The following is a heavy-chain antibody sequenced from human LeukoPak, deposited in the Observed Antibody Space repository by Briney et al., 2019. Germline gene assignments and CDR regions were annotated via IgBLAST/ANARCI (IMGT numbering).Heavy chain of an antibody. Sequence: SETLSLICAVSGGSISSGGYSWSWIRQPLGQGLEWVGYIYHSGSTFYNPSLKSRVTISIDRSKNQFSLKLSSVTAADTAVYYCARGEYYYDSSGYPTNDAFDIWGQGTMVTVSS. D-gene: IGHD3-22*01. CDR2: IYHSGST. J-gene: IGHJ3*02. CDR3: ARGEYYYDSSGYPTNDAFDI. V-gene: IGHV4-30-2*01. CDR1: GGSISSGGYS.